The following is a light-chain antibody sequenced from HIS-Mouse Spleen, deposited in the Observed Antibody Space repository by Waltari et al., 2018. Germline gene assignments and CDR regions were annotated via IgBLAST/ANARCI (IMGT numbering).Light chain of an antibody. Sequence: SYELTQPPSVSVSPGQTARITCSGDALPKQYAYWYQQKPGQAPVLGIYKDSERPAGSPERFSGSSSGTTVTLTISGVQAEDEADYYCQSADSSGTYRVFGGGTKLTVL. J-gene: IGLJ3*02. V-gene: IGLV3-25*03. CDR2: KDS. CDR3: QSADSSGTYRV. CDR1: ALPKQY.